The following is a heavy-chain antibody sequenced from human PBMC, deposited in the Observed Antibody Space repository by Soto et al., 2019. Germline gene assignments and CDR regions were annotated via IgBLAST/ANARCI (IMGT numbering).Heavy chain of an antibody. CDR1: ELNFNGYT. CDR2: IAETGSST. V-gene: IGHV3-23*01. D-gene: IGHD3-9*01. J-gene: IGHJ4*02. CDR3: SRGDLTPFDY. Sequence: PGGSLRLSCAPTELNFNGYTMSWFRPATGPGLEWVSGIAETGSSTYYADSVKGRFTISRDNSKNTLYLQMNSLRAEDTAVYYCSRGDLTPFDYWGQGTLVTVSS.